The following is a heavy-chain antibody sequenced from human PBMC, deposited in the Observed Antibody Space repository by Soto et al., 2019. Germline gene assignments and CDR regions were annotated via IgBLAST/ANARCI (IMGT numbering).Heavy chain of an antibody. CDR1: GGSISSGDYY. CDR2: IYYSGST. CDR3: ARDLYSNHGGDWYFDL. V-gene: IGHV4-30-4*01. D-gene: IGHD4-4*01. J-gene: IGHJ2*01. Sequence: SETLSLTCTVSGGSISSGDYYWSWIRQPPGKGLEWIGYIYYSGSTYYNPSLKSRVTISVDTSKNQFSLKLSSVTAADTAVYYCARDLYSNHGGDWYFDLWGRGTLVTVSS.